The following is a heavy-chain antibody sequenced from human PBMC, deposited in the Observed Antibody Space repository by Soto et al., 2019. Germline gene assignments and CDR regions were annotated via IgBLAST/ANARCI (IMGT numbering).Heavy chain of an antibody. CDR1: GFTFDDYT. D-gene: IGHD2-2*01. V-gene: IGHV3-43*01. CDR3: AKDGSGGPAARAGDPYYYGMDV. J-gene: IGHJ6*02. Sequence: DVQLVESGGVVVQPGGSLRLSCAASGFTFDDYTMHWVRQAPGKGLELVSLISWDGGSTYYADSVKGRFTITRDNSKNSLYLQRNSLRTEDTALYYWAKDGSGGPAARAGDPYYYGMDVWGQGTTVTVAS. CDR2: ISWDGGST.